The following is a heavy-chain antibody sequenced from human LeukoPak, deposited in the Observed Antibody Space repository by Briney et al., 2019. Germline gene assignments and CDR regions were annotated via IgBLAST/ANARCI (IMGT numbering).Heavy chain of an antibody. D-gene: IGHD3-16*01. CDR1: GFTVSSNY. J-gene: IGHJ4*02. CDR2: IYSGDNT. CDR3: ARTPGGYDSAWGSPVRYFDY. V-gene: IGHV3-66*02. Sequence: GGSLRLSCAASGFTVSSNYVSWVRQAPGKGLEWVSVIYSGDNTYYADSVKGRFTISREKSKNTMYLERKSLRTEDTAVYYCARTPGGYDSAWGSPVRYFDYWGQGTLVTVSS.